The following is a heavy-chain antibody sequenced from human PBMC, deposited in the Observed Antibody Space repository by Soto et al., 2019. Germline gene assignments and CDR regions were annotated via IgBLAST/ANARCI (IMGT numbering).Heavy chain of an antibody. CDR2: IYYSGST. CDR1: GGSISSGGYY. D-gene: IGHD2-2*02. CDR3: ARAGPKYCSTTCCHRGDWFDP. J-gene: IGHJ5*02. V-gene: IGHV4-31*03. Sequence: QVQLQESGPGLVKPSQTLSLTCTVSGGSISSGGYYWSWIRQHPGKGLEWIGYIYYSGSTYYNPYLKSRVTISVDTSKNQFSLKLSSVTAADTAVYYCARAGPKYCSTTCCHRGDWFDPWGQGTLVTVSS.